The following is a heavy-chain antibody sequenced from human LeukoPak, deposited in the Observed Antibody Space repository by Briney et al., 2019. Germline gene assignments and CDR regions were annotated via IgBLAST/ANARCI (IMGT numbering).Heavy chain of an antibody. CDR1: GYTFTSYW. CDR3: AANNWDEGGFDY. D-gene: IGHD1-20*01. J-gene: IGHJ4*02. Sequence: GESLQISCKASGYTFTSYWINWVRQTPGKGLEWMGKIDPSDSYANYSPSFQGHVTISVDKSISTAYLQWSRLRASDTAMYYCAANNWDEGGFDYWGQGTPVTVSS. CDR2: IDPSDSYA. V-gene: IGHV5-10-1*01.